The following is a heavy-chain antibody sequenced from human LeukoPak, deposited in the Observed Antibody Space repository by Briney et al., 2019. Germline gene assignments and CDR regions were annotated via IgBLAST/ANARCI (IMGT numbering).Heavy chain of an antibody. CDR3: ARDGDYYDSSGYPKDDFDY. CDR1: GFTFSSYS. Sequence: KPGGSLRLSCAASGFTFSSYSMNWLRQAPGKGLEWVSSISSSSSYIYYADSVKGRFTISRDNAKNSLYLQMNSLRAEDTAVYYCARDGDYYDSSGYPKDDFDYWGQGTLVTVSS. J-gene: IGHJ4*02. D-gene: IGHD3-22*01. V-gene: IGHV3-21*01. CDR2: ISSSSSYI.